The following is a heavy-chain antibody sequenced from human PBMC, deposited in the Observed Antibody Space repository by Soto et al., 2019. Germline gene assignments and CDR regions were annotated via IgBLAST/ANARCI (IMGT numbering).Heavy chain of an antibody. CDR1: GGSISSSSYY. V-gene: IGHV4-39*01. Sequence: SETLSLTCTVSGGSISSSSYYWGWIRQPPGKGLEWIGSIYYSGSTYYNPSLKSRVTISVDTSKNQFSLKLSSVTAADTAVYYCARRGFWSGSTSYYGMDAWGQGTTVTVSS. CDR2: IYYSGST. D-gene: IGHD3-3*01. CDR3: ARRGFWSGSTSYYGMDA. J-gene: IGHJ6*02.